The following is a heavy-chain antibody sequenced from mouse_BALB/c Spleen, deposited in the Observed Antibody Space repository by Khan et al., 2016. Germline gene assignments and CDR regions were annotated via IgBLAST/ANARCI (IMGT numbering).Heavy chain of an antibody. CDR1: GYSITSHYT. D-gene: IGHD2-14*01. V-gene: IGHV3-1*02. CDR3: ATRSSCYWYDFDD. J-gene: IGHJ2*01. CDR2: INYSGST. Sequence: EVQLQESGPDLVKPSQSLSLTCTVTGYSITSHYTWHWIRHFPGNKLEWMGYINYSGSTNYNPSLKSRFSITRDTSNNQFFLQLSSVTADDTAAYDGATRSSCYWYDFDDWGQGTPVTVSS.